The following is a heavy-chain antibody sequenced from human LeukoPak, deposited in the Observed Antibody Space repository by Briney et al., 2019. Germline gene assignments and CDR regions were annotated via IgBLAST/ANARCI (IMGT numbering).Heavy chain of an antibody. Sequence: GASVKVSCKASGYTFTSYYMHWVRQAPGQGLEWMGIINPSGGSTSYAQKFQGRVTMTRDTSTRTVYMELSSLRSEDTAVYYCARDRDILTGPPCMDVWGQGTTVTVSS. CDR3: ARDRDILTGPPCMDV. D-gene: IGHD3-9*01. V-gene: IGHV1-46*01. J-gene: IGHJ6*02. CDR1: GYTFTSYY. CDR2: INPSGGST.